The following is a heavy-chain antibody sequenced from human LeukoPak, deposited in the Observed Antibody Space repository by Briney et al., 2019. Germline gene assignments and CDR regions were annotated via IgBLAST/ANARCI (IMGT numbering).Heavy chain of an antibody. CDR2: ISSSGSTI. Sequence: GGSLRLSCAASGFTFSDYYMSWIRQAPGKGLEWVSYISSSGSTIYYADSVKGRFTISRDNAKNSLYLQMNSLRAEDTAVYYCARFAPDIVVVPAATTEYYFDYWGQGTLVTVSS. CDR3: ARFAPDIVVVPAATTEYYFDY. J-gene: IGHJ4*02. D-gene: IGHD2-2*01. V-gene: IGHV3-11*04. CDR1: GFTFSDYY.